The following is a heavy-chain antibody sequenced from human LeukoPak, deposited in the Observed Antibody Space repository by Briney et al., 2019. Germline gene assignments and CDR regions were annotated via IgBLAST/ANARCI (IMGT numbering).Heavy chain of an antibody. Sequence: ASVKVSCKASGGTFSSYAISWVRQAPGQGLEWMGGIIPIFGTANYAQKFQGRVTITADKSTSTAYMELSSLRSEDTAVYYCARVGDSSGYYYGGNWFDPWGQGTLVTVSS. V-gene: IGHV1-69*06. D-gene: IGHD3-22*01. CDR3: ARVGDSSGYYYGGNWFDP. CDR2: IIPIFGTA. CDR1: GGTFSSYA. J-gene: IGHJ5*02.